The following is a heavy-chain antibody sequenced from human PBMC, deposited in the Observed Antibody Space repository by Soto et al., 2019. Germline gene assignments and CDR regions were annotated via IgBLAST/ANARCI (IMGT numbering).Heavy chain of an antibody. Sequence: GESLKISCGASGYSFPGLWIGWVRQMPGKGLEWMGIIFPADSETRYSPSFQGQVTISADKSASTAYLEWSSLRASDTAIYYCARRGAGYNYDYWGQGTLVTVSS. D-gene: IGHD5-12*01. V-gene: IGHV5-51*01. CDR1: GYSFPGLW. J-gene: IGHJ4*02. CDR3: ARRGAGYNYDY. CDR2: IFPADSET.